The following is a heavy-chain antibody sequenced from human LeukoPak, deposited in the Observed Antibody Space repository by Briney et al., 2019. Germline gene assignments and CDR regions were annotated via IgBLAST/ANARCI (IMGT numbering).Heavy chain of an antibody. CDR3: ARAPGYYDSSGCRCDAFDI. V-gene: IGHV4-39*01. CDR2: IYYSEST. CDR1: GGSISSSSYY. D-gene: IGHD3-22*01. J-gene: IGHJ3*02. Sequence: PSETLSLTCTVSGGSISSSSYYWGWIRQPPGKGLEWIGSIYYSESTYYNPSLKSRVTISVDTSKNQFSLKLSSVTAADTAVYYCARAPGYYDSSGCRCDAFDIWGQGTMVTVSS.